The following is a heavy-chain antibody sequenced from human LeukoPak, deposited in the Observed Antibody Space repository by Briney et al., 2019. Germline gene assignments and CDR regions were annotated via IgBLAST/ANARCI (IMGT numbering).Heavy chain of an antibody. D-gene: IGHD5-18*01. J-gene: IGHJ4*02. CDR2: ISSSGSTI. CDR3: ARVGGYIAHFDY. Sequence: GGTLRLSCAASGFTFSSYEMNWVRQAPGKGLEWVSYISSSGSTIYYADSVKGRFTISRDNAKNSLYLQMNSLRAEDTAVYYCARVGGYIAHFDYWGQGTLVTVSS. CDR1: GFTFSSYE. V-gene: IGHV3-48*03.